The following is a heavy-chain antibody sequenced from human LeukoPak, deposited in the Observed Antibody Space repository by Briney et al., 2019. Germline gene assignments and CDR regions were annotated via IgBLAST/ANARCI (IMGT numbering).Heavy chain of an antibody. CDR3: ARDRAGGAYHYDSSGYYY. CDR2: ISSSTSTI. J-gene: IGHJ4*02. Sequence: GGSLRLSCAASGFTFSDYSMNWVRQAPGKGLEWVSYISSSTSTIYYADSVRGRFTISRDNAKNLLYLQMNSLRAEDTAVYYCARDRAGGAYHYDSSGYYYWGQGTLVTVSS. CDR1: GFTFSDYS. V-gene: IGHV3-48*01. D-gene: IGHD3-22*01.